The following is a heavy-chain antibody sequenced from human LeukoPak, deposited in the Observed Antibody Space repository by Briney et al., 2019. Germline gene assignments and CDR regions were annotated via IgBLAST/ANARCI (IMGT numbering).Heavy chain of an antibody. Sequence: SETLSLTCNVSGGSISSGNYYWSWIREPPGKGLEWIGNIYYTGTTYYNPSLESRLTISVDTSKSQVSLKLSSVTAADTAVYYCARVHCSGVTCYFDYWGQGTPVTVSS. CDR3: ARVHCSGVTCYFDY. CDR1: GGSISSGNYY. D-gene: IGHD2-15*01. CDR2: IYYTGTT. V-gene: IGHV4-30-4*01. J-gene: IGHJ4*02.